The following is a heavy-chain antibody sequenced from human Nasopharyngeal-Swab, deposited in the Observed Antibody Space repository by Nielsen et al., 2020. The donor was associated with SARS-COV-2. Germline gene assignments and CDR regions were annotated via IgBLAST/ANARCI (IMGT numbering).Heavy chain of an antibody. D-gene: IGHD3-3*01. CDR3: ARDGLDYDFWSAYFMDV. CDR1: GFTFNNYN. Sequence: GGSLRLSCAASGFTFNNYNFNWVRQAPGKGLEWVSSISSSSSYIYYADSVKGRFTISRDNAKNSLYLQINSLRAADTAVYYCARDGLDYDFWSAYFMDVWGQGTPVTVSS. J-gene: IGHJ6*02. V-gene: IGHV3-21*01. CDR2: ISSSSSYI.